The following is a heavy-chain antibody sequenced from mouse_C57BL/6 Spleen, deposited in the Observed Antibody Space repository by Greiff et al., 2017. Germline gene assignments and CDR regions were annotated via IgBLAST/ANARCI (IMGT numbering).Heavy chain of an antibody. CDR1: GYTFTSSG. CDR3: AREGEGYAMDY. D-gene: IGHD2-13*01. J-gene: IGHJ4*01. Sequence: VKLVESGAELARPGASVKLSCKASGYTFTSSGISWVKQRTGQGLEWIGEIYPRSGNTYYNEKFKGKATLTADKSSSTAYMELRSLTSEDSAVYFCAREGEGYAMDYWGQGTSVTVSS. V-gene: IGHV1-81*01. CDR2: IYPRSGNT.